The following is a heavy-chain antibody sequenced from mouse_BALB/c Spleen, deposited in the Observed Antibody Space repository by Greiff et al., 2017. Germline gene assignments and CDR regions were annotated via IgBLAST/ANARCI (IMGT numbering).Heavy chain of an antibody. V-gene: IGHV2-5-1*01. J-gene: IGHJ4*01. CDR3: AKQDYGGMDY. CDR1: GFSLTSYG. CDR2: IWRGGST. D-gene: IGHD1-1*01. Sequence: VQGVESGPSLVQPSQSLSITCTVSGFSLTSYGVHWVRQSPGKGLEWLGVIWRGGSTDYNAAFMSRLSITKDNSKSKVFFKMNSLQADDTAIYYCAKQDYGGMDYWGQGTSVTVSS.